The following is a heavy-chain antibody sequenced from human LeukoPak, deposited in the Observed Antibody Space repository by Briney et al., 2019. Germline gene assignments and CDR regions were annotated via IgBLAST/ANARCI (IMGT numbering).Heavy chain of an antibody. D-gene: IGHD6-19*01. CDR3: ARAAFTYSSGYPPNY. CDR2: INPNSGGT. J-gene: IGHJ4*02. V-gene: IGHV1-2*02. Sequence: ASVKVSCKASGYTFTGYYMHWVRQAPGQGLEWMGWINPNSGGTNYAQKFQGRVTMTRDTSISTAYMEPSRLRSDDTAVYYCARAAFTYSSGYPPNYWGQGTLVTVSS. CDR1: GYTFTGYY.